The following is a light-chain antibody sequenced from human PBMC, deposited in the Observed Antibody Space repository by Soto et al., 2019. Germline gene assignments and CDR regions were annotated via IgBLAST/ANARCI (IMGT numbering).Light chain of an antibody. CDR2: GAS. CDR3: QQSNNWPRT. J-gene: IGKJ1*01. CDR1: QSVNTN. V-gene: IGKV3-15*01. Sequence: EIGMSQSPATLSVSPGERATLSCRATQSVNTNLAWYQQRPGQAPRLLIYGASTRATGIPARFSGSGSGTEFTLTISSLQSEDFVVYYCQQSNNWPRTFGQGTK.